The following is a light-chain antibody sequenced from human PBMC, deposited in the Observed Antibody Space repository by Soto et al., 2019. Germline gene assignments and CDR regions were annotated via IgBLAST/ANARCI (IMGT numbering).Light chain of an antibody. J-gene: IGLJ2*01. V-gene: IGLV2-14*01. CDR3: TSYSYSSVGL. Sequence: QSALTQPASVSGSPGQSITISCTGTSNDVGGYDYVSWYQQHPGKAPKLMIYEVSNRPSGVSNRFSGSKSGNTASLTISGLHAEDEAYYYCTSYSYSSVGLFGGGTKLTVL. CDR1: SNDVGGYDY. CDR2: EVS.